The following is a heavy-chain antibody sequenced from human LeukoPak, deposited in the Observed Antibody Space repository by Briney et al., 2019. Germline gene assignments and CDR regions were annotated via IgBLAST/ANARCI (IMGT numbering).Heavy chain of an antibody. J-gene: IGHJ4*02. Sequence: KTSETLSLTCAVYGGSFSGYYWSWIRQPPGKGLEWIGEINHSGSTNYNPSLKSRVTISVDTSKNQFSLKLSSVTAADTAVYYCASQGAAAGTEHGYWGQGTLVTVSS. D-gene: IGHD6-13*01. CDR2: INHSGST. V-gene: IGHV4-34*01. CDR1: GGSFSGYY. CDR3: ASQGAAAGTEHGY.